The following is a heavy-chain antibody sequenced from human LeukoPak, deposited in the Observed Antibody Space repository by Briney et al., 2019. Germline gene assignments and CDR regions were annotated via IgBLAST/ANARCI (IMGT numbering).Heavy chain of an antibody. CDR3: ARHVAYRRWYYFDH. D-gene: IGHD2-15*01. J-gene: IGHJ4*02. CDR2: MFPRDSDV. V-gene: IGHV5-51*01. CDR1: GYNFTDYW. Sequence: GESLKISCKASGYNFTDYWIGLVRQMPGKGPGFMGIMFPRDSDVRYSPSFQGLATISADKSTSTAYLQWNSLKASDSAMYYCARHVAYRRWYYFDHWGQGALVTVPS.